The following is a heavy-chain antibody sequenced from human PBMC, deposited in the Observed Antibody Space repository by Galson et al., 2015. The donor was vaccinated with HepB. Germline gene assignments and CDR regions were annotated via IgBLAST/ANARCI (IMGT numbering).Heavy chain of an antibody. CDR2: ISTTSDTM. CDR1: GFTFSSYT. D-gene: IGHD3-10*01. Sequence: SLRLSCAASGFTFSSYTMNWVRQAPGKGLESVAYISTTSDTMYYADSVKGRLTISRDNAKNSLYLQMNSLRDEDTAVYYCARVGFHGSGYWYFDPWGRGTLVTVSS. J-gene: IGHJ2*01. V-gene: IGHV3-48*02. CDR3: ARVGFHGSGYWYFDP.